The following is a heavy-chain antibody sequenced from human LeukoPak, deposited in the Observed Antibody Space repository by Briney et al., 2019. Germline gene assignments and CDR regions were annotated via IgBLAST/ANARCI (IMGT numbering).Heavy chain of an antibody. Sequence: SETLSLTCTVSGGSISDYYWSWIRQPPGKGLEWIGYINYSGNTNYNPSLKSRVTISVDTSKNQLSLRLTSVTAADTAVFYCAREGRQDYVYFDYWGQGSLVTVSS. CDR2: INYSGNT. J-gene: IGHJ4*02. D-gene: IGHD4-17*01. V-gene: IGHV4-59*01. CDR1: GGSISDYY. CDR3: AREGRQDYVYFDY.